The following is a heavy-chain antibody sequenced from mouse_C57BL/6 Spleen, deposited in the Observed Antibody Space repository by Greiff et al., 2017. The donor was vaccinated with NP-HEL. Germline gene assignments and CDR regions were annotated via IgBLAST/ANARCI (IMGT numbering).Heavy chain of an antibody. D-gene: IGHD2-5*01. CDR1: GYTFTSYW. J-gene: IGHJ2*01. V-gene: IGHV1-61*01. CDR2: IYPSDSET. CDR3: ARYYSNSYFDY. Sequence: QVQLQQPGAELVRPGSSVKLSCKASGYTFTSYWMDWVKQRPGQGLEWIGNIYPSDSETHYNQKFKDKATLTVDKSSSTAYMQLSSLTSEDSAVYYCARYYSNSYFDYWGQGTTLTVSS.